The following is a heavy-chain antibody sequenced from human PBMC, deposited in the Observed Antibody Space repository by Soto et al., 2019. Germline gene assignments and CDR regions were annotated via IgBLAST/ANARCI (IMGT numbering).Heavy chain of an antibody. D-gene: IGHD1-26*01. V-gene: IGHV3-30-3*01. CDR1: GFTFSSYA. Sequence: QVQLVESGGGVVQPGRSLRLSCAASGFTFSSYAMHWVRQAPGKGLEWVAVISYDGRNKYYADSVKGRFTISRDNSKNTLYLQMNSLRAEDTAVYYCARGQWEPLAEYYFDYWGQGTLVTVSS. J-gene: IGHJ4*02. CDR2: ISYDGRNK. CDR3: ARGQWEPLAEYYFDY.